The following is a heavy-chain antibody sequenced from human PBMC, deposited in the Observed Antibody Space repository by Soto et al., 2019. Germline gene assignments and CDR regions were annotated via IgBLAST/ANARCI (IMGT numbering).Heavy chain of an antibody. Sequence: EVQLVESGGGLVQPGGSLRLSCAASGFTFSSYWMSWVRQAPGKGLEWVANIKQDGSAKYYVDSVKGRFTISRDNAKNSLYLQMNRLGAEDAAVYYCARRDCSGGSCYSDPGFGYWGQGSLVTVSS. J-gene: IGHJ4*02. CDR1: GFTFSSYW. CDR3: ARRDCSGGSCYSDPGFGY. D-gene: IGHD2-15*01. CDR2: IKQDGSAK. V-gene: IGHV3-7*01.